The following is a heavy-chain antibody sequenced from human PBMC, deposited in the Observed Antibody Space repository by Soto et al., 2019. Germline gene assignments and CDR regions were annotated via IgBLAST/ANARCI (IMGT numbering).Heavy chain of an antibody. J-gene: IGHJ6*02. CDR1: GGSISSYY. V-gene: IGHV4-59*01. D-gene: IGHD3-3*01. CDR2: IYYSGST. CDR3: ARALSYDFWSGYYIRGMDV. Sequence: TLSLTCTVSGGSISSYYWSWIRQPPGKGLEWIGYIYYSGSTNYNPSLKSRVTISVDTSKNQFSLKLSSVTAADTAVYYCARALSYDFWSGYYIRGMDVWGQGTTVTAP.